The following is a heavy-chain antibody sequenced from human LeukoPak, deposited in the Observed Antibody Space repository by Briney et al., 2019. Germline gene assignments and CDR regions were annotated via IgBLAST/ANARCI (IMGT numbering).Heavy chain of an antibody. D-gene: IGHD1-26*01. J-gene: IGHJ4*02. Sequence: PSETLSLTCAVYGGSFSGYYWSWIRQPPGKGLEWIGEINHSGSTNYNPSLKSRVTISVDTSKNQFSLKLSSVTAADTAVYYCARMRGSFYYFDYWGQGTLVTVSS. V-gene: IGHV4-34*01. CDR1: GGSFSGYY. CDR3: ARMRGSFYYFDY. CDR2: INHSGST.